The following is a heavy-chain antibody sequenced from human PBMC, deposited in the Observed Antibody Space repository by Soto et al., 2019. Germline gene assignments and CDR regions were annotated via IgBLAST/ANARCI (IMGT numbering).Heavy chain of an antibody. J-gene: IGHJ4*02. Sequence: QVQLLESGGGVVQPGRSLRLSCAASGFTFSTYSMHWVRQAPGKALEWVALISFDGGSRYYPDSVESRFTISRDNSQNTLYLEMNSLRVEDTAVYYCARTHSRGWNTFDNRGPGSRVTVSS. CDR1: GFTFSTYS. D-gene: IGHD6-19*01. V-gene: IGHV3-30*04. CDR2: ISFDGGSR. CDR3: ARTHSRGWNTFDN.